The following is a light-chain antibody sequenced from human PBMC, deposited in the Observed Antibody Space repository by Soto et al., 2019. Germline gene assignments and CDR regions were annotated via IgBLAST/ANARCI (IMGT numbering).Light chain of an antibody. J-gene: IGKJ2*01. V-gene: IGKV3-20*01. Sequence: EIVLTQSPGTLSLSPGERAALSCRASQNVGASYIAWYQQKPGQAPRLLMYGASRRATGIADRFSGSGSGTDFTLTITRLEPADFAVYYCQKYGGPPYTCGQGTKLEI. CDR1: QNVGASY. CDR3: QKYGGPPYT. CDR2: GAS.